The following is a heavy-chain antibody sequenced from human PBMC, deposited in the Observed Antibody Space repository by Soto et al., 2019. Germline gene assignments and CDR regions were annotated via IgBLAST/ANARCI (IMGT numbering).Heavy chain of an antibody. D-gene: IGHD2-2*01. CDR2: IYYRWST. Sequence: PSETLSLTCTAAGVSVSSYYWSWIRQPPGKGLEGSGYIYYRWSTNYNPALKSRVTISGDTSTEEFSLKLSSEAAADAAVYYCARVPDYWGQVILGTVSS. CDR1: GVSVSSYY. J-gene: IGHJ4*02. V-gene: IGHV4-59*02. CDR3: ARVPDY.